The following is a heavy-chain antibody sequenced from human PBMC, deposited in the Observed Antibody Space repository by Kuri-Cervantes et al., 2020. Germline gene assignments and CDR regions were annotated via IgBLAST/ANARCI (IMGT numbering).Heavy chain of an antibody. CDR2: ISSSSSTI. CDR1: GFSFSAYW. J-gene: IGHJ5*02. Sequence: GGSLRLSCAASGFSFSAYWMHWVRQAPGKGLEWVSYISSSSSTIYYADSVKGRFTISRDNAKNSLYLQMNSLRAEDTAVYYCAKDRLYDVGAAGWFDPWGQGTLVTVSS. V-gene: IGHV3-48*01. CDR3: AKDRLYDVGAAGWFDP. D-gene: IGHD1-26*01.